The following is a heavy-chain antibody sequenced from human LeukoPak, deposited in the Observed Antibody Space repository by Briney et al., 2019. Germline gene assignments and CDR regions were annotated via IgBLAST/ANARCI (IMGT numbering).Heavy chain of an antibody. V-gene: IGHV3-30*18. D-gene: IGHD3-10*01. CDR3: AKRYGSGSAVDY. CDR1: GFTFSSYG. CDR2: ISYDGSNK. J-gene: IGHJ4*02. Sequence: GGSLRLSCAASGFTFSSYGMHWVRQAPGKGLEWVAVISYDGSNKYYADSVKGRFTISRDNSKNTLYLQMNSLRAEDTAVYYCAKRYGSGSAVDYWGQGTLVTVSS.